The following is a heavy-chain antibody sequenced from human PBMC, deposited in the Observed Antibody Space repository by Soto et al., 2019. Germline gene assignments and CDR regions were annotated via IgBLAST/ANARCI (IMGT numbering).Heavy chain of an antibody. CDR3: ARDRGEYTSSWFWYFSH. CDR1: GASISSFN. D-gene: IGHD6-13*01. V-gene: IGHV4-4*07. J-gene: IGHJ2*01. CDR2: LNIAGTI. Sequence: SETLSLTCSVSGASISSFNWNWVRQPAGKGPEWVGRLNIAGTINYNPSLKSRITMSMDTSRNQISLHLRSVTAADTAIYYCARDRGEYTSSWFWYFSHWGHGTLVTVSS.